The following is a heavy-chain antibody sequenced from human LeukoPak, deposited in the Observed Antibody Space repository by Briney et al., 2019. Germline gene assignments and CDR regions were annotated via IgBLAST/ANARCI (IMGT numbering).Heavy chain of an antibody. CDR3: AREIGPIQLHLWGSAFDY. J-gene: IGHJ4*02. Sequence: ASVTVSCKAAGYTFTGYYMQWVRQPPGQGLEWMGIIHLNGGSRSIAHKVQGRLTVTMDTSTSTVYMELSSLRSEDTAVYYCAREIGPIQLHLWGSAFDYWGQGTLVTVSS. V-gene: IGHV1-46*01. CDR1: GYTFTGYY. CDR2: IHLNGGSR. D-gene: IGHD5-18*01.